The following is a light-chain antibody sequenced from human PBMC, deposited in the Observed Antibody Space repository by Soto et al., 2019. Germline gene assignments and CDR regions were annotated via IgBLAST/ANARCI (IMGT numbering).Light chain of an antibody. CDR3: AAWDDNLNGPL. CDR2: SDD. CDR1: NSNIGRYS. J-gene: IGLJ3*02. Sequence: SALTQPPSLSATPGQRVTISCSGSNSNIGRYSVNWYQHFPGTAPKILIYSDDERPSGVPDRFSGSKSGTSASLAISGLQSEDEAEYYCAAWDDNLNGPLFGGGTQLTVL. V-gene: IGLV1-44*01.